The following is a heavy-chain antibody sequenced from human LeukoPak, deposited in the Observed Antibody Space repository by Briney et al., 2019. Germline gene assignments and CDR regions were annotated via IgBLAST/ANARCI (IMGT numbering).Heavy chain of an antibody. Sequence: NPSETLSLTCAVYGGSFSGYYWSWIRQPPGKGLEWIGEINHSGSTNYNPSLKSRVTISVDTSKNQFSLKLSSVTAADTAVYYCARVGGYYPVYYYYYYMDVWGKGTTVTVSS. CDR3: ARVGGYYPVYYYYYYMDV. CDR2: INHSGST. D-gene: IGHD3-22*01. J-gene: IGHJ6*03. CDR1: GGSFSGYY. V-gene: IGHV4-34*01.